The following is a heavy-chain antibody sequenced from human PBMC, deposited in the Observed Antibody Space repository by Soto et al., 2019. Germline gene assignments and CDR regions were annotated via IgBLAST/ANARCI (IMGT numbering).Heavy chain of an antibody. CDR1: SGSISSSNW. V-gene: IGHV4-4*02. Sequence: SETLSLTCAVSSGSISSSNWWSWVRQPPGKGLEWIGEIYHSGSTNYNPSLKSRVTISVDKSKNQFSLKLSSVTAADTAVYYCARAGWGIFGVVTGNWFDPWGQGTLVTVS. D-gene: IGHD3-3*01. CDR3: ARAGWGIFGVVTGNWFDP. CDR2: IYHSGST. J-gene: IGHJ5*02.